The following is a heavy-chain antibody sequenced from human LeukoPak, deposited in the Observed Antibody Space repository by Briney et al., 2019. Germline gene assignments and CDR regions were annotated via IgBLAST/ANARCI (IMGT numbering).Heavy chain of an antibody. V-gene: IGHV3-49*03. CDR2: IRSKAYGGTT. J-gene: IGHJ4*02. D-gene: IGHD3-10*01. Sequence: GGSLRLSCTASGFTFGDYAMSWFRQAPGKGLEWVGFIRSKAYGGTTEYAASVKGRFTISRDDSKSIAYLQMNSLKTEDTAVYYCTRDRGPPLLWFGELFDLLDYWGQGTLVTVSS. CDR3: TRDRGPPLLWFGELFDLLDY. CDR1: GFTFGDYA.